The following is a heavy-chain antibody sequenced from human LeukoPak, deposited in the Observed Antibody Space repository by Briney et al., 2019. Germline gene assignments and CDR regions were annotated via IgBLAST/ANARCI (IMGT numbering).Heavy chain of an antibody. V-gene: IGHV1-46*01. D-gene: IGHD3-3*01. J-gene: IGHJ6*03. Sequence: ASVKVSCKASGYTFTSYGISWVRQAPGQGLEWMGIINPSGGSTSYAQKFQGRVTMTRDMSTSTVYMELSSLRSEDTAVYYCARDRGKDFWSGYSLYYYYYYMDVWGKGTTVTVSS. CDR1: GYTFTSYG. CDR2: INPSGGST. CDR3: ARDRGKDFWSGYSLYYYYYYMDV.